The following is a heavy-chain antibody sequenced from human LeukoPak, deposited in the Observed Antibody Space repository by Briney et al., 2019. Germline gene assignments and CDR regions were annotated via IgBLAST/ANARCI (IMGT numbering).Heavy chain of an antibody. D-gene: IGHD4-23*01. V-gene: IGHV3-23*01. Sequence: GGSLRLSCAASGFTFSSYGMSWVRQAPGKGLEWVSAISGSVDNTYYAGSVKGRFTISRDSSKNTLYLQMSSLRAEDTAVYFCAKGRGKVVTPFDFWGQGTLVTVSS. CDR2: ISGSVDNT. CDR3: AKGRGKVVTPFDF. J-gene: IGHJ4*02. CDR1: GFTFSSYG.